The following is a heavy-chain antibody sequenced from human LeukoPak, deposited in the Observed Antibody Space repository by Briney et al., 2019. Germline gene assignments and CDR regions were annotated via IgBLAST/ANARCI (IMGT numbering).Heavy chain of an antibody. CDR2: ISHDGATT. V-gene: IGHV3-30*04. CDR3: AKDDYGKDV. Sequence: GGSLRLSCAASGFTFRDYAMHWVRQAPGKGLEWVAVISHDGATTSYEDSVKGRFTISRDNSKNTLYLQMNSLRAEDTAVYYCAKDDYGKDVWGQGTTVTVSS. J-gene: IGHJ6*02. CDR1: GFTFRDYA.